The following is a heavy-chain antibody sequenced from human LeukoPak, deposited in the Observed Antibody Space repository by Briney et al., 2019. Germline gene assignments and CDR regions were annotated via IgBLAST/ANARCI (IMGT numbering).Heavy chain of an antibody. Sequence: GASVKVSCKASGYTFTGYYMHWVRQAPGQGLEWMGWINPNSGGTNYAQKFQGRVTMTRDTSISTAYMELSRLRSDDTAVYYCARGTRRYYDFWSGSPPYPYFDYWGQGTLVTVSS. CDR3: ARGTRRYYDFWSGSPPYPYFDY. CDR2: INPNSGGT. V-gene: IGHV1-2*02. D-gene: IGHD3-3*01. J-gene: IGHJ4*02. CDR1: GYTFTGYY.